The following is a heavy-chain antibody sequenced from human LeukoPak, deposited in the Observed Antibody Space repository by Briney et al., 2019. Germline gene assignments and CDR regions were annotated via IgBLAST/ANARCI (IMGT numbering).Heavy chain of an antibody. CDR1: GGSISSSY. D-gene: IGHD1-26*01. CDR3: ASSPVGATDY. CDR2: INHSGST. V-gene: IGHV4-34*01. Sequence: SETLSLTCTVSGGSISSSYWSWIRQPPGKGLEWIGEINHSGSTNYNPSLKSRVTISVDTSKNQFSLKLSSVTAADTAVYYCASSPVGATDYWGQGTLVTVSS. J-gene: IGHJ4*02.